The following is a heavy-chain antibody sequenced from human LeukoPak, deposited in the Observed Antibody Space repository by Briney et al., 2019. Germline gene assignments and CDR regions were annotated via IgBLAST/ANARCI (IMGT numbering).Heavy chain of an antibody. CDR1: GYTFTIYG. J-gene: IGHJ3*02. CDR3: AREAYYDILTGPAWDAFDI. V-gene: IGHV1-18*01. Sequence: ASVKVSCKASGYTFTIYGISWVRQAPGQGLEWMGWISAYNGNTNYAQKLQGRVTMTTDTSTSTVYMELRSLRSDDTAVYYCAREAYYDILTGPAWDAFDIWGQGTMVTVSS. CDR2: ISAYNGNT. D-gene: IGHD3-9*01.